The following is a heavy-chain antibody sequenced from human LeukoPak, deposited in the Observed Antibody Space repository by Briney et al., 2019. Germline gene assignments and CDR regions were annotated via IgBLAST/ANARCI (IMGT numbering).Heavy chain of an antibody. V-gene: IGHV4-59*06. D-gene: IGHD1-14*01. CDR3: ARVPSYNRTNWFDP. CDR2: IYYSGST. Sequence: SETLSLTCTVSGGSISSYYWSWLRQHPGKGLEWLGYIYYSGSTYYNPSLKSRVTISVDTSKNQFSLKLSSVTAADTAVYYCARVPSYNRTNWFDPWGQGTLVTVSS. CDR1: GGSISSYY. J-gene: IGHJ5*02.